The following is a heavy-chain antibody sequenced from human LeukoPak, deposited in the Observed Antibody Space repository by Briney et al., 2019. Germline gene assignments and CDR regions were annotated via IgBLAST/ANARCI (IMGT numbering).Heavy chain of an antibody. J-gene: IGHJ4*02. CDR1: GGSISSYY. V-gene: IGHV4-59*12. D-gene: IGHD6-19*01. CDR3: AREFRYSSGWYPGRGSDYFDY. CDR2: IYYSGST. Sequence: SETLSLTCTVSGGSISSYYWSWIRQPPGKGLEWIGYIYYSGSTNYNPSLKSRVTMSVDTSKNQFSLKLSSVTAADTAVYYCAREFRYSSGWYPGRGSDYFDYWGQGTLVTVSS.